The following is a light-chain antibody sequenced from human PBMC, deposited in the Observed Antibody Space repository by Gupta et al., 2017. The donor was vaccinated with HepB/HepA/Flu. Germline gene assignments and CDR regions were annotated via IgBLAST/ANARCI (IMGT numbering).Light chain of an antibody. V-gene: IGKV1-39*01. CDR3: QQSSSKPLT. CDR2: AAS. J-gene: IGKJ4*01. Sequence: DIQITQSPSSLSAFLGDRVTITCRASQRIAGFLNWYQQKPGKAPKLLISAASTLQSGAPSRFSGSGSGTDFTLTINSLQSEDFATYYCQQSSSKPLTFGGGTKVEIK. CDR1: QRIAGF.